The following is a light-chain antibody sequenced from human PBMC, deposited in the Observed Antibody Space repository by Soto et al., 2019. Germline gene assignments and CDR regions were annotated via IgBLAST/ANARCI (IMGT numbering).Light chain of an antibody. CDR1: HSVGTY. CDR3: QQYGSSPQT. J-gene: IGKJ1*01. Sequence: ENVLMQSPGTLPLSPGERATLSCRASHSVGTYLVWYQQKPGQAPRLLIYGAPTRATGIPDRFSGSGSRTDFTLTISRLEPEDFAVYYCQQYGSSPQTFGQGTKVDIK. V-gene: IGKV3-20*01. CDR2: GAP.